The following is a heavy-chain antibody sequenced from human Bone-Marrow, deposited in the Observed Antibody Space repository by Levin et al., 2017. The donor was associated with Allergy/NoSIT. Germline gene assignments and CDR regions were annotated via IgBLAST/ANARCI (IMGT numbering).Heavy chain of an antibody. Sequence: HGESLKISCEASGFDLTDYYMSWIRQTPGKGLEWIAYISTRSSYINYADSVKGRFTISRDNDRNLLFLQMNSLRAEDTAVYYCARDGDCASGSCYGYWGQGTLVNVSS. V-gene: IGHV3-11*05. CDR1: GFDLTDYY. CDR2: ISTRSSYI. J-gene: IGHJ4*02. CDR3: ARDGDCASGSCYGY. D-gene: IGHD2-2*01.